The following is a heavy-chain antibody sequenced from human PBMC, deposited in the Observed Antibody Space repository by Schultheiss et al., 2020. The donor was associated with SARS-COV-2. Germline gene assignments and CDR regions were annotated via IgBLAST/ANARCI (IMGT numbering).Heavy chain of an antibody. J-gene: IGHJ6*02. CDR3: ASPDYSKGDYYYYGMDV. V-gene: IGHV3-21*01. CDR1: GFTFSSYA. CDR2: ISSSSSYI. Sequence: GESLKISCAASGFTFSSYAMHWVRQAPGKGLEWVSSISSSSSYIYYADSVKGRFTISRDNSKNTLYLQMNSLRAEDTAVYYCASPDYSKGDYYYYGMDVWGQGTTVTVSS. D-gene: IGHD4-11*01.